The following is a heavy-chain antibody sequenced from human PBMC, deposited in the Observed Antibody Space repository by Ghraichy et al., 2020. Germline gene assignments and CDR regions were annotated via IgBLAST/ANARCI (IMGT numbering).Heavy chain of an antibody. Sequence: ESLNISCTVSGDSMTSYFWTWIRQPPGKGLEWIAYIYYSGNTNYNPSLKSRVTISLDTSKNQFSLKLSSVTAADTAVYYCARGRTSWYFDFWGQGTLVTVSS. CDR2: IYYSGNT. V-gene: IGHV4-59*01. J-gene: IGHJ4*02. CDR3: ARGRTSWYFDF. CDR1: GDSMTSYF. D-gene: IGHD2-2*01.